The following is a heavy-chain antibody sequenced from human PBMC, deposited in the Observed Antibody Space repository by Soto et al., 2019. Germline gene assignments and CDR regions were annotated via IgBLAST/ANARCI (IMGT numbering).Heavy chain of an antibody. CDR1: GFSVTTNY. V-gene: IGHV3-53*02. CDR3: AKKPPSSIQGWAFGMDV. D-gene: IGHD1-26*01. CDR2: TFTGGST. Sequence: EVQLVETGGGLIQPGGSLRLSCLASGFSVTTNYIIWVRQPPGKGLEWVSTTFTGGSTHYADSVKGRFSISRDNSKNTVYLQMNNLRAEDTAVYYCAKKPPSSIQGWAFGMDVWGQGTTVSVSS. J-gene: IGHJ6*02.